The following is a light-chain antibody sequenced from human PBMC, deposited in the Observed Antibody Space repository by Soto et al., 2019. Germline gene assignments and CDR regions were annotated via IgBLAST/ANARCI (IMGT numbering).Light chain of an antibody. V-gene: IGKV1-27*01. Sequence: DIQMTQSPSSLFASVGDRVTITCRASQGISNYLAWYQQRPGKVPKLLIYAASTLQSGVPSRFSGSGSGTDFTLTINSLQPEDVATYYCQHYNSAPFTFGPGTKVDIK. J-gene: IGKJ3*01. CDR2: AAS. CDR3: QHYNSAPFT. CDR1: QGISNY.